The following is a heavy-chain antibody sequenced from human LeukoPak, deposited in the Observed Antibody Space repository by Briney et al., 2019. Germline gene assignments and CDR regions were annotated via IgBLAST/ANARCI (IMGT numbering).Heavy chain of an antibody. CDR1: GASITSGGYY. J-gene: IGHJ5*02. D-gene: IGHD2-15*01. V-gene: IGHV4-31*03. CDR3: ATKPGYCSGGSCYSQNGNWFDP. CDR2: LYYTGSS. Sequence: PSETLSLTCTVSGASITSGGYYWSWIRQHPQRGLEWIGYLYYTGSSFYNPSLKSRVAISVDTSENQFSLNLNSVTAADTAVYYCATKPGYCSGGSCYSQNGNWFDPWGQGTLVTVSS.